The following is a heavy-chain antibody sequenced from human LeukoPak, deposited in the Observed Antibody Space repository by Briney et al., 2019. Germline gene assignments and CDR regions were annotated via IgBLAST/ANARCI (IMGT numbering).Heavy chain of an antibody. J-gene: IGHJ4*02. D-gene: IGHD2-2*01. Sequence: GGSLRLSCAASGFTFSNAWMSWVRQAPGKGLEWVGRIKSKTDGGTTDYAAPVKGRFTISRDDSKNTLYLQMNSLSAEDTAVYYCARVGPPSVVTMTFDFWGQGILVAVSS. CDR3: ARVGPPSVVTMTFDF. CDR1: GFTFSNAW. V-gene: IGHV3-15*01. CDR2: IKSKTDGGTT.